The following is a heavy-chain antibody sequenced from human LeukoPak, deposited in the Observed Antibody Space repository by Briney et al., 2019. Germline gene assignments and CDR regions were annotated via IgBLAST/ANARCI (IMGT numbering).Heavy chain of an antibody. CDR1: GFTFSSYA. J-gene: IGHJ6*02. CDR3: AKSIHRRNYYYGMDV. CDR2: ISGSGGST. Sequence: GGSLRLSCAASGFTFSSYAMSWVRQAPGKGLEWVSAISGSGGSTYYADSVKGRFTISRDNSKNTLYLQMNSLRAEDTAVYYCAKSIHRRNYYYGMDVWGQGTTVTVSS. V-gene: IGHV3-23*01.